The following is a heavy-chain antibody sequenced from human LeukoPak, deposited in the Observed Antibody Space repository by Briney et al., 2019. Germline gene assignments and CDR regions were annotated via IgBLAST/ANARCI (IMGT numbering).Heavy chain of an antibody. CDR2: ISAHNGNT. D-gene: IGHD2-15*01. CDR1: GYTFTSYS. V-gene: IGHV1-18*01. J-gene: IGHJ4*02. Sequence: GASVQVSCKASGYTFTSYSISWVRPAPGQGLEWMGWISAHNGNTIYAQKVKGRVTMTTDTSTSTAYMELRSLKSDDTAVYYCARASYCSGGSCYSDYWGQGTLVTVSS. CDR3: ARASYCSGGSCYSDY.